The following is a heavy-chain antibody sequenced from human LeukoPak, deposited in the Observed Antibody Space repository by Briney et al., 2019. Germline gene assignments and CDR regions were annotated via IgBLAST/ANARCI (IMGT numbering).Heavy chain of an antibody. Sequence: PSETLSLTCAVYGGSFSGYYWSWIRQPPGKGLEWIGEINHSGSTNYNPSLKSRVTISVDTSKNQFSLKLSSMTAADTAVYYCARGGGSYFYWGQGTLVTVSS. CDR3: ARGGGSYFY. CDR1: GGSFSGYY. D-gene: IGHD1-26*01. CDR2: INHSGST. J-gene: IGHJ4*02. V-gene: IGHV4-34*01.